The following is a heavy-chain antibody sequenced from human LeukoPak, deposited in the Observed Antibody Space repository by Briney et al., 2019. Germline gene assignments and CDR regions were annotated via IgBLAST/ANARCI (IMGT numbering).Heavy chain of an antibody. CDR1: GFIFNSYG. Sequence: GGSLRLSCAASGFIFNSYGMHWVRQAPGKGLEWVAFIRYDGSNKYYADSVKGRFTISRDNSKNTLYLQMNSLRAEDTAVYYCAKGGDITSSQFDYWGQGTLVTVSS. J-gene: IGHJ4*02. D-gene: IGHD5-12*01. CDR2: IRYDGSNK. CDR3: AKGGDITSSQFDY. V-gene: IGHV3-30*02.